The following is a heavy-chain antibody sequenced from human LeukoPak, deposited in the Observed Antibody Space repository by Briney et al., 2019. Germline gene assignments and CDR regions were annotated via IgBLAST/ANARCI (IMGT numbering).Heavy chain of an antibody. V-gene: IGHV4-31*03. CDR2: IFYSGTS. Sequence: SETLSLTCTVSGGSISSGDYYWSWIRQHPGKGLEWIAYIFYSGTSYYNPSLKSRVMISVDTSKNQFSLKLSSVTAADMAIYYCARTCSGGSCYLAFDIWGQGTMVTVSS. CDR1: GGSISSGDYY. CDR3: ARTCSGGSCYLAFDI. J-gene: IGHJ3*02. D-gene: IGHD2-15*01.